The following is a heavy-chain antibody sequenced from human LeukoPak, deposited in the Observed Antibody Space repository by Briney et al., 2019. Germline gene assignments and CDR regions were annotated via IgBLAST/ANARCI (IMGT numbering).Heavy chain of an antibody. V-gene: IGHV1-2*02. D-gene: IGHD5-12*01. CDR2: INPKSGGT. Sequence: ASVKVSCKASGHTFTGYYMHWVRQAPGQGLEWMGWINPKSGGTNYAQKFQGRVTMTRDTSISTAYTELSRLRSDDTAVYYCARDGLSRGDYDYRGCYFDYWGQGTLVTVSS. CDR1: GHTFTGYY. J-gene: IGHJ4*02. CDR3: ARDGLSRGDYDYRGCYFDY.